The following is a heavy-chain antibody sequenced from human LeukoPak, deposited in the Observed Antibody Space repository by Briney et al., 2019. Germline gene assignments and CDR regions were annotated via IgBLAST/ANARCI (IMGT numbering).Heavy chain of an antibody. Sequence: GGSLRLSCVVSGLTFSDYYMTWIRQAPGKGLEYVSHISRSGSSLYYGDSVTGRFTISRDNAKNSLYLQMNSLRVEDTAVYYCAREVVVVPDYYYYGLDVWGQGTTVTVSS. V-gene: IGHV3-11*01. J-gene: IGHJ6*02. D-gene: IGHD2-2*01. CDR2: ISRSGSSL. CDR1: GLTFSDYY. CDR3: AREVVVVPDYYYYGLDV.